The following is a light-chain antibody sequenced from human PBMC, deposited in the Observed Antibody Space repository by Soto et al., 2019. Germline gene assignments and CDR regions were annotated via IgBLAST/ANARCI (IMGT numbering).Light chain of an antibody. Sequence: QSALTQPASVSGSPGQSITISCTGTSSDVGGYDYVSWYQQHPGKAPKLLIYDVNNRPSGVSHRFSGSKSGNTAFLTISGLQAEDEADYYCLSYTGGSTLEVFGTGTKVTVL. J-gene: IGLJ1*01. CDR1: SSDVGGYDY. CDR2: DVN. V-gene: IGLV2-14*01. CDR3: LSYTGGSTLEV.